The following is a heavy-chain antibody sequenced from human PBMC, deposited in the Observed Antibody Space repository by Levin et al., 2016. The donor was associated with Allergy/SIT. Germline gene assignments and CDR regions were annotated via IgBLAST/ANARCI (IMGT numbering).Heavy chain of an antibody. CDR3: VRASGSYYNARVNFDY. CDR1: GFTFSTYA. D-gene: IGHD3-10*01. J-gene: IGHJ4*02. Sequence: GESLKISCAASGFTFSTYAMSWVRQAPGEGLEWVSGVDNGGGGTRYADSVKGRFTISRDNSKNTLSLQMNSLRAEDTAVYYCVRASGSYYNARVNFDYWGQGTLVTVSS. V-gene: IGHV3-23*03. CDR2: VDNGGGGT.